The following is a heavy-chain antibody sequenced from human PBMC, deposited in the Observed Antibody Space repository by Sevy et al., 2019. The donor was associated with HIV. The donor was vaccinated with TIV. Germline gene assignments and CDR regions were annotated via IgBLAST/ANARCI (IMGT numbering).Heavy chain of an antibody. CDR1: GFTFSDYT. Sequence: GGSLRLSCSASGFTFSDYTMHWVRQAPGKGLEWVTLILKDGAIKDYAHSVKGRFTISRDNSENTLYLQMNSLRPEDTAVDYCARALYSDVWYYYDYWGQGTLVTVSS. D-gene: IGHD6-19*01. V-gene: IGHV3-30-3*01. CDR3: ARALYSDVWYYYDY. CDR2: ILKDGAIK. J-gene: IGHJ4*02.